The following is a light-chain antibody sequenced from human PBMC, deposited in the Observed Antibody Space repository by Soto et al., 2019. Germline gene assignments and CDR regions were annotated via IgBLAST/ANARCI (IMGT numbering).Light chain of an antibody. V-gene: IGKV3-20*01. Sequence: EIVLTQSPGTLSLSPGERATLSCRASQPISSHNYLAWYQQKPGQAPRVLIYGASRRATGISDRFSGSGSGKDFNLTISRLEPEDFAVYYCQQYDNSPLTFGGGTKVEIK. CDR1: QPISSHNY. CDR2: GAS. J-gene: IGKJ4*01. CDR3: QQYDNSPLT.